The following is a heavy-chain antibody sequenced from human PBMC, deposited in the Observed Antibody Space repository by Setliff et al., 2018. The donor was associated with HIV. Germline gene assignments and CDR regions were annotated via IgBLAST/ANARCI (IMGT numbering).Heavy chain of an antibody. Sequence: GGSLRLSCAASGFTFSNYAMTWVRQAPGKGLEWVGHIKSKTDGGTTDYAAPVKGRFTISRDDSKTTLYLQMNSLKTEDTAVYYCTTEDPWLRFGHWGQGTLVTVSS. CDR3: TTEDPWLRFGH. J-gene: IGHJ5*02. D-gene: IGHD5-12*01. CDR2: IKSKTDGGTT. V-gene: IGHV3-15*01. CDR1: GFTFSNYA.